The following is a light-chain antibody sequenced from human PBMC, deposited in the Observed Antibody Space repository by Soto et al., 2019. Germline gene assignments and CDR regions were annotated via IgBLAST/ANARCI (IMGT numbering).Light chain of an antibody. CDR2: DVS. Sequence: QSALTQPASVSGSPGQSITISCTGTSSDVGGYNSVSWYQHHPGKAPKLMIYDVSNRPSGVSNRFSGSKSVNTASLTISGLQAEDAADYYCSSYTSSSTVVFGGGTKLTVL. V-gene: IGLV2-14*03. CDR1: SSDVGGYNS. J-gene: IGLJ2*01. CDR3: SSYTSSSTVV.